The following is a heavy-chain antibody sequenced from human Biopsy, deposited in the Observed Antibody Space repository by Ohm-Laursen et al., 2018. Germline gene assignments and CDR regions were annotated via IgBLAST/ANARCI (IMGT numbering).Heavy chain of an antibody. CDR3: AKYKGTFNFYYYGMDV. CDR1: GFTFSNSG. CDR2: ISYDGSKT. D-gene: IGHD1-14*01. J-gene: IGHJ6*02. Sequence: SLRLSCAASGFTFSNSGMHWVRQAPGKGLEWVEAISYDGSKTDYGDSVKGRLNISRDNSKSTLDLQMSSLRVEDTAVYFCAKYKGTFNFYYYGMDVWGQGTTVTVSS. V-gene: IGHV3-30*18.